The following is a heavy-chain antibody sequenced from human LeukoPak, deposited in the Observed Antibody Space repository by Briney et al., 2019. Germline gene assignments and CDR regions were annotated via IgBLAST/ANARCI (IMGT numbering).Heavy chain of an antibody. V-gene: IGHV5-10-1*01. Sequence: GESLKISCRGSGYSFTSYWISWVRQMPGKGLEWMGRFDPSDSYTNYSPSFQGHVTISADKSISTAYLQWSSLKASDTAMYYCARHHCSSTSCYRGGWFDPWGQGTLVTVSS. CDR3: ARHHCSSTSCYRGGWFDP. J-gene: IGHJ5*02. CDR1: GYSFTSYW. D-gene: IGHD2-2*02. CDR2: FDPSDSYT.